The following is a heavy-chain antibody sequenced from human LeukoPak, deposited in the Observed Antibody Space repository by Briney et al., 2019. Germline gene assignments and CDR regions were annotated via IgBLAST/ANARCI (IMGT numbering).Heavy chain of an antibody. D-gene: IGHD1-1*01. J-gene: IGHJ5*02. CDR1: GGSISSSSYY. CDR3: ARRTVTATKGELDP. CDR2: IYYSGST. V-gene: IGHV4-39*01. Sequence: SETLSLTCTVSGGSISSSSYYWGWIRQPPGKGLEWIGNIYYSGSTYYNPALKSRVTISVDTSKNQFSLKLRSVTAADTAVYYCARRTVTATKGELDPWGQGTLVTVSS.